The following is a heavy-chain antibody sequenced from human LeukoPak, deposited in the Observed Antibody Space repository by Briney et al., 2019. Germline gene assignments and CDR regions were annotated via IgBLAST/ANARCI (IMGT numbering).Heavy chain of an antibody. CDR2: ISAYNGNT. V-gene: IGHV1-18*01. Sequence: ASVKVSCKASGYTFTSYGISWVRQAPGQGLEWMGWISAYNGNTNYAQKLQGRVTMTTDTSTSTAYMELRSLRSDDTAVYYCARDLARRGYSGYEGPWGLGTLVTVSS. CDR1: GYTFTSYG. D-gene: IGHD5-12*01. J-gene: IGHJ5*02. CDR3: ARDLARRGYSGYEGP.